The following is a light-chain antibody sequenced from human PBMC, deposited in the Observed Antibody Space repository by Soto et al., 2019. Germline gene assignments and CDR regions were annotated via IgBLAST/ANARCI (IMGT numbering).Light chain of an antibody. CDR2: SAS. J-gene: IGKJ1*01. CDR3: QQYAGSPLT. CDR1: QNLGTLY. V-gene: IGKV3-20*01. Sequence: EIVLTQSPGTLSLSPGERGTLSCRASQNLGTLYLAWFQQKSGQAPRLLIYSASRRATGIPDRFTGSGSGTDFTLTINRLEPEDFAVYFCQQYAGSPLTFGQGTKVDIK.